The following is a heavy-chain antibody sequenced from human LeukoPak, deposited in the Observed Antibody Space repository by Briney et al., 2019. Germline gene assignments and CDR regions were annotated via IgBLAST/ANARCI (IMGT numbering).Heavy chain of an antibody. D-gene: IGHD2-15*01. CDR3: ATYTRHCSGGTCYSIDY. CDR2: IYYSGCT. CDR1: GVSISSYH. Sequence: SETLSLTCTVSGVSISSYHLTWIRQPPGSGLEWIGYIYYSGCTNYNPSLKSRVTISLDTSNNQCSLKPSSVTAADTAIYYCATYTRHCSGGTCYSIDYWGQGTLVSVSS. V-gene: IGHV4-59*08. J-gene: IGHJ4*02.